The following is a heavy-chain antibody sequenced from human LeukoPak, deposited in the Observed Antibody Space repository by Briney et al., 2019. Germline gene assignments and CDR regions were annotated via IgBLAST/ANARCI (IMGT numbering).Heavy chain of an antibody. CDR3: ARGRPAGYFDY. J-gene: IGHJ4*02. CDR2: IYSGAGT. V-gene: IGHV3-53*01. D-gene: IGHD6-6*01. Sequence: GGSLRLSCAASGFTFSSNYMSWVRQAPGKGLEWVSVIYSGAGTYYADSAKGRFTISRDNSKNTLYLQMNSLRAEDTAVYYCARGRPAGYFDYWGQGTLVTVSS. CDR1: GFTFSSNY.